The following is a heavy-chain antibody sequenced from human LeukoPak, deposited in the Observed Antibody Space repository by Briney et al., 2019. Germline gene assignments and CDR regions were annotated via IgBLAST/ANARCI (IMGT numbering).Heavy chain of an antibody. CDR2: MNPNSGGT. CDR1: GYTFTSYD. D-gene: IGHD3-22*01. CDR3: ARDSASSGYFPLPPPDWFDP. Sequence: GASVKVSCKASGYTFTSYDINWVRQATGQGLEWMGWMNPNSGGTNYAQKFQGRVTMTRDTSISTAYMELSRLRSDDTAVYYCARDSASSGYFPLPPPDWFDPWGQGTLVTVSS. J-gene: IGHJ5*02. V-gene: IGHV1-2*02.